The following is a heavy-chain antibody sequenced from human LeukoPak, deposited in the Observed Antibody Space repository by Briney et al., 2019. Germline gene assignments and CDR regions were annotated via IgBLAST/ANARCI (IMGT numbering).Heavy chain of an antibody. CDR2: IYYSGST. Sequence: PSETLSLTCTVSGGSISSYYWSWIRQPPGKGLEWIGYIYYSGSTNYNPSLKSRVTISVDTSKNQFSLKLSSVTAADTAVYYCARRTTVTTLGYYYYYRDVGGKGTTVPVSS. D-gene: IGHD4-11*01. CDR1: GGSISSYY. J-gene: IGHJ6*03. CDR3: ARRTTVTTLGYYYYYRDV. V-gene: IGHV4-59*01.